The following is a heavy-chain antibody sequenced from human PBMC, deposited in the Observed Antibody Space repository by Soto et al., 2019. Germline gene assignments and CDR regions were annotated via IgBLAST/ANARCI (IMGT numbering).Heavy chain of an antibody. Sequence: HVTLKESGPVLVKPTETLTLTCTVSGFSLSNGKVGVSWIRQPPGNALEWLAHIFSNDEKSYRTSLKSRLTISEDTSRSQVVLTMTTVDPVDTATYYCARILFGRSVAGGYFYLDVWGKGTTVTVSS. CDR2: IFSNDEK. J-gene: IGHJ6*03. CDR1: GFSLSNGKVG. D-gene: IGHD6-19*01. CDR3: ARILFGRSVAGGYFYLDV. V-gene: IGHV2-26*01.